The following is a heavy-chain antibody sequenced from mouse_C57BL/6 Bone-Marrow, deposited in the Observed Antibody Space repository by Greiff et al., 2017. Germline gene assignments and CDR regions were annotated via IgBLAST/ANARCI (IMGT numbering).Heavy chain of an antibody. D-gene: IGHD2-2*01. CDR2: INPSSGYT. Sequence: VQLQQSGAELAKPGASVKLSCKASGYTFTSYWMHWVKQRPGQGLEWIGYINPSSGYTKYNQKFKDKATLTADKSSRTAYMQLSSLTYEDSAVYYCAIPLWLRRLFYWYFDVWGTGTTVTVSS. CDR1: GYTFTSYW. V-gene: IGHV1-7*01. CDR3: AIPLWLRRLFYWYFDV. J-gene: IGHJ1*03.